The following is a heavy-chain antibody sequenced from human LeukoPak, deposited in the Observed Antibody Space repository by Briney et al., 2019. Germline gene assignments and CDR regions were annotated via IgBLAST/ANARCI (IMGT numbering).Heavy chain of an antibody. CDR2: MSFDGGNK. CDR3: ARARYGGNWGELAY. Sequence: PGGSLRLSCAASGFTFSIYSMHWVHQPPGKGLEWVAVMSFDGGNKYYADSVKGRFTISRDNSKNTLYLQMNSLRTEDTAVYYCARARYGGNWGELAYWGQGTLVTVSS. V-gene: IGHV3-30*04. D-gene: IGHD4-23*01. J-gene: IGHJ4*02. CDR1: GFTFSIYS.